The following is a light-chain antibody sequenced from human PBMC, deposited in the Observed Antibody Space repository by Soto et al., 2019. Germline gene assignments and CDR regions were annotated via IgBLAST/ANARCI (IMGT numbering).Light chain of an antibody. CDR2: AAS. V-gene: IGKV1-39*01. J-gene: IGKJ2*01. Sequence: DIQMTQSPYSLSASVGDRVTITCRASQHISIYLNWYQQRPGTGPKPLSFAASSLQSWVRSRFSGSGSGTHFTLTISSLKPEDFATYYCQHSYSSVYTFGQGTKLEIK. CDR3: QHSYSSVYT. CDR1: QHISIY.